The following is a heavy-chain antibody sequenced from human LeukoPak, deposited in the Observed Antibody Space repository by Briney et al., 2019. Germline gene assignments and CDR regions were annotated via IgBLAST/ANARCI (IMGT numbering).Heavy chain of an antibody. D-gene: IGHD3-10*01. CDR3: ARGKFIDSGSYNVYDY. CDR2: IFYPGST. CDR1: RGSISSSTYY. Sequence: SETLSLTCTVSRGSISSSTYYWGWIRQPPGKGLEWIGSIFYPGSTYYNPSLKSRVTISVDTSENQLSLKVSSVTAADTAVYFCARGKFIDSGSYNVYDYWGQGTLVTVSS. V-gene: IGHV4-39*07. J-gene: IGHJ4*02.